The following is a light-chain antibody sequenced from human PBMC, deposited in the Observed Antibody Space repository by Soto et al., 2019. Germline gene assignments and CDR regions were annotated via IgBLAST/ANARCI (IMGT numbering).Light chain of an antibody. CDR2: EVF. CDR1: QSLLYVDGKTY. CDR3: MQGIQLPRT. Sequence: DIGMTQSPLSLSVTPRQPASISCKSSQSLLYVDGKTYLYWYLQKSGQPPQLLIYEVFNRISGVPDRFSGSGSGTDFTLKISRVEAEDVGIYYCMQGIQLPRTFGQGTKVEIK. J-gene: IGKJ1*01. V-gene: IGKV2D-29*01.